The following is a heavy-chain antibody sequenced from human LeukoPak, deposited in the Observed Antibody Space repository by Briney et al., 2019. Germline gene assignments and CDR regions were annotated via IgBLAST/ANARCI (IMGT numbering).Heavy chain of an antibody. J-gene: IGHJ4*02. CDR1: GYPFSSYG. V-gene: IGHV1-18*01. Sequence: ASVKVSCKGSGYPFSSYGITWVRQAPGQGLEWVGWISAYNGHTQYGQNVQGRVTMTTETSTTTAYLELRNLTSDDTAVYFCASGAYYPCDCCGQGTLVTVSS. D-gene: IGHD1-26*01. CDR3: ASGAYYPCDC. CDR2: ISAYNGHT.